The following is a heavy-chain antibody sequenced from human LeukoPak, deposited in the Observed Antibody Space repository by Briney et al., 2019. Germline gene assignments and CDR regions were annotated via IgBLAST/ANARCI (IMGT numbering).Heavy chain of an antibody. CDR2: ISSSGDTT. CDR1: GFTFSDYY. D-gene: IGHD1-26*01. J-gene: IGHJ3*02. Sequence: GGSLRLSCAASGFTFSDYYMGWIRQAPGKGLEWVSYISSSGDTTYYADSVKGRFTISRDNAKNSLYLQMNSLKTEDTAVYYCVRRRVGVAPASDMWGQGTTVTVSS. CDR3: VRRRVGVAPASDM. V-gene: IGHV3-11*01.